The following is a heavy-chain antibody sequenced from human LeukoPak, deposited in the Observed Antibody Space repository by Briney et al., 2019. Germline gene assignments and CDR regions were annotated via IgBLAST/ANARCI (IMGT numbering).Heavy chain of an antibody. CDR1: GDSVSNNTVT. V-gene: IGHV6-1*01. D-gene: IGHD2-15*01. CDR2: TYYRSKWSN. CDR3: ARVTSGVFGF. J-gene: IGHJ4*02. Sequence: SQTLSLTCAISGDSVSNNTVTWNWIRQSPSRGLEWLGRTYYRSKWSNDYAVFVKSRITINPDTSKNQFSLQLNSVTPEDTAVYYCARVTSGVFGFWGQGTLVTVSS.